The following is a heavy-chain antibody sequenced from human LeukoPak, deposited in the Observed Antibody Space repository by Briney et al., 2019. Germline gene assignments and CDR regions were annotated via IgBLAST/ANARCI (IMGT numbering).Heavy chain of an antibody. V-gene: IGHV5-51*01. CDR3: ARPAASDGDYVRFDY. D-gene: IGHD4-17*01. CDR1: GYSFTSYW. CDR2: IYPGDSDT. J-gene: IGHJ4*02. Sequence: GESLKISCKGSGYSFTSYWIGWVRQMPGKGLEWMGIIYPGDSDTRYSPSFQGRVTISADKSISTAYLQWSSLKASDTAMYYCARPAASDGDYVRFDYWGQGTLVTVSS.